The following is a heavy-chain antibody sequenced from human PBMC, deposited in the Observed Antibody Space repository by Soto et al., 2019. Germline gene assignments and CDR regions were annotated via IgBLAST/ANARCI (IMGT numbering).Heavy chain of an antibody. J-gene: IGHJ4*02. CDR3: ARGGRGYEFDY. CDR1: GFTFSSYA. V-gene: IGHV3-64*01. CDR2: ISSNGGST. D-gene: IGHD5-12*01. Sequence: GGSLRLSCAASGFTFSSYAMHWVRQAPGKGLEYVSAISSNGGSTDYANSVKGRFTISRDNSKNKLYLQMGSLRAEDMAVYYCARGGRGYEFDYWGQGTLVTVSS.